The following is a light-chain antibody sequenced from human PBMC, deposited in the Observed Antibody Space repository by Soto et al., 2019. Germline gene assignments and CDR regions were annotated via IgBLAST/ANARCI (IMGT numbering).Light chain of an antibody. V-gene: IGLV1-40*01. CDR1: SSNIGSNT. Sequence: QSVLTQPPSASGTPGQRVTISCSGSSSNIGSNTVNWYQQLPGTAPKLLIYGNSNRPSGVPDRFSGSKSGTSASLAITGLQAEDEADYYCQSYDSSLSVYYVFGIGTKVTV. CDR2: GNS. CDR3: QSYDSSLSVYYV. J-gene: IGLJ1*01.